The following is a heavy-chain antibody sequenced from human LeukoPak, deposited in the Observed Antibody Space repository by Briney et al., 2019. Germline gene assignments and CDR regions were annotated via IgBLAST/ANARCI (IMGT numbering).Heavy chain of an antibody. CDR2: ISSSSSYI. Sequence: GGSLRLSCAASGFTFSSYSMNWVRQAPGKGLEWVSSISSSSSYIYYADSVKGRFTISRDNAKNSLYLQMNSLRAEDTAVYYCAKPHYSGSGSYSREDYWGQGTLVTVSS. J-gene: IGHJ4*02. CDR3: AKPHYSGSGSYSREDY. CDR1: GFTFSSYS. V-gene: IGHV3-21*04. D-gene: IGHD3-10*01.